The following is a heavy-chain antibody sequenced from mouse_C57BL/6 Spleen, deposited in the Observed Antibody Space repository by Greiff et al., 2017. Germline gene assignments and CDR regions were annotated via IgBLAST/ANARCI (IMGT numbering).Heavy chain of an antibody. J-gene: IGHJ4*01. V-gene: IGHV5-17*01. D-gene: IGHD2-4*01. CDR2: ISSGSSTI. CDR1: GFTFSDYG. Sequence: EVKLVESGGGLVKPGGSLKLSCAASGFTFSDYGMHWVRQAPEKGLEWVAYISSGSSTIYYADTVKGRFTISRDKAKNTLFLQMTSLRSEDTAMYYCARGIGDDYGGYAMDYWGQGTSVTVSS. CDR3: ARGIGDDYGGYAMDY.